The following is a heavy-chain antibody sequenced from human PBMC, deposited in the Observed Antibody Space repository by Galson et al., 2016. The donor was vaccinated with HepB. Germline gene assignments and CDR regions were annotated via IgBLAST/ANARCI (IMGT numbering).Heavy chain of an antibody. CDR1: GGSFSDYY. J-gene: IGHJ5*02. V-gene: IGHV4-34*01. D-gene: IGHD3-22*01. CDR3: ARGSDSDEILMVITHLSDMGWFDP. Sequence: SETLSLTCAVYGGSFSDYYWSWIRQPPGKGLEWIGEINDSGSTKYNPSLKSRLTMSVDTSKNQISLKLSSVTAADTAVYYCARGSDSDEILMVITHLSDMGWFDPWGQGTRVTVSS. CDR2: INDSGST.